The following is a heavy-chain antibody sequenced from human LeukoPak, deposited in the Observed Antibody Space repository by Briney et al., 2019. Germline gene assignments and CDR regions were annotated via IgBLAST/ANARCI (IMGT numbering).Heavy chain of an antibody. CDR1: GFTFSSYA. V-gene: IGHV3-23*01. J-gene: IGHJ4*02. CDR3: ARDRHGSYGPTFDY. CDR2: ISGSGGST. Sequence: GGSLRLSCAASGFTFSSYAMSWVRQAPGKGLEWVSAISGSGGSTYYADSVKGRLTISRDNSKNTLYLQMNSLRAEDTAVYYCARDRHGSYGPTFDYWGQGTLVTVSS. D-gene: IGHD1-26*01.